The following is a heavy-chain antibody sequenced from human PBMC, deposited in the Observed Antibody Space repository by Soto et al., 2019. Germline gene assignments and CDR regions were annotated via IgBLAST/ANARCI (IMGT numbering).Heavy chain of an antibody. D-gene: IGHD3-10*01. Sequence: SETLSLTCAVYGGSFSGYYWSWIRQPPGKGLEWIGEINHSGSTNYNPSLKSRVTISVDTSKNQFSLKLSSVTAADTAVYYCARAKGYGSGSGYMDVWGKGTTVTVSS. CDR1: GGSFSGYY. J-gene: IGHJ6*03. V-gene: IGHV4-34*01. CDR3: ARAKGYGSGSGYMDV. CDR2: INHSGST.